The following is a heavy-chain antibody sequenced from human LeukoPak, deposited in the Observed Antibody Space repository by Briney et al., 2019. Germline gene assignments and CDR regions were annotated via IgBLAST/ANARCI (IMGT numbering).Heavy chain of an antibody. V-gene: IGHV5-51*01. CDR3: ARHSDFESYGSGSYPLPDY. Sequence: GESLKISCEASGYSFTRYWIAWVRQTPGKGLEWMGIIYPGDSDTRYSPSFQGRVTISADKSIRTAYLQWSSLKASDTAMYYCARHSDFESYGSGSYPLPDYWGQGTLVTVSS. D-gene: IGHD3-10*01. J-gene: IGHJ4*02. CDR1: GYSFTRYW. CDR2: IYPGDSDT.